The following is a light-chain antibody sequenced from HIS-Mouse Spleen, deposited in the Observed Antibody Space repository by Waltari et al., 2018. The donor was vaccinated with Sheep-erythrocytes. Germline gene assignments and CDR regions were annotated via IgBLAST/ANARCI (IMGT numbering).Light chain of an antibody. Sequence: DIQMTQSPSTLSASVGDRVTITCRASPSISSWLAWYQPKPGKAPKLLNYKASSLESGVPSRFSGSGSGTEFTLTISSLQPDDFATYYCQQYNSYPLTFGGGTKVEIK. J-gene: IGKJ4*01. CDR3: QQYNSYPLT. CDR2: KAS. V-gene: IGKV1-5*03. CDR1: PSISSW.